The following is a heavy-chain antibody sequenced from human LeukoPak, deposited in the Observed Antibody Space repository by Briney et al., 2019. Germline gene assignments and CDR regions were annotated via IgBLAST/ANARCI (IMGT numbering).Heavy chain of an antibody. CDR3: PKMSGYYSRWASKVDY. Sequence: GGSLRLSCAASGFTFSHYAMSWVRQAPGTGLEWVSGMSGVCGSSDYAHSVKGRFTISRDNSKNTLYLQVASLRDDDTPLYYFPKMSGYYSRWASKVDYWGQGTLVTVSS. V-gene: IGHV3-23*01. J-gene: IGHJ4*02. CDR1: GFTFSHYA. CDR2: MSGVCGSS. D-gene: IGHD3-3*01.